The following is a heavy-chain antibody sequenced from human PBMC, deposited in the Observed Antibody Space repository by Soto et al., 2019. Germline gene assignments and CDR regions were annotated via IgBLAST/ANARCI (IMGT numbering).Heavy chain of an antibody. J-gene: IGHJ6*03. V-gene: IGHV3-21*01. CDR3: ARGYGDYEAYYYYMDV. D-gene: IGHD4-17*01. Sequence: GSRSLSCAASGFTFSSYSMNGVRQAPGKGLEWVSSISSSSSYIYYADSVKGRFTISRDNAKNSLYLQMNSLRAEDTAVYYCARGYGDYEAYYYYMDVQGKRTTVTVSS. CDR2: ISSSSSYI. CDR1: GFTFSSYS.